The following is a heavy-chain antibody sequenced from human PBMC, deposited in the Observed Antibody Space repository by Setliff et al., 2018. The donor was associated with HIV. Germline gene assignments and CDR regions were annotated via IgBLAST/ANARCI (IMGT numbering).Heavy chain of an antibody. D-gene: IGHD3-22*01. CDR2: ITAYSGNT. J-gene: IGHJ6*03. V-gene: IGHV1-18*01. CDR3: ARPNNDTSGYSLPHYYYYYMDV. CDR1: GYTYASYG. Sequence: ASVKVSCKASGYTYASYGISWVRQAPGQGLEWMGWITAYSGNTNYAQKFQGRLTMTTDTSTSTVYMDLRSLRSDDTAVYYCARPNNDTSGYSLPHYYYYYMDVWGKGTTVTV.